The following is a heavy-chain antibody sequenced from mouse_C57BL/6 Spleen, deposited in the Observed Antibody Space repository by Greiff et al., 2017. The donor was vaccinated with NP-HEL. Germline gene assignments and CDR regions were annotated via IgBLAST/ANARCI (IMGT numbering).Heavy chain of an antibody. CDR1: GYTFTSYW. V-gene: IGHV1-69*01. J-gene: IGHJ4*01. D-gene: IGHD1-1*01. CDR2: IDPSDSYT. CDR3: ARWVTTVMDY. Sequence: VQLQQPGAELVMPGASVKLSCKASGYTFTSYWMHWVKQRPGQGLEWIGEIDPSDSYTNYNQKFKGKSTLTVDKSSSTAYMQLSSLTSEDSAVYYCARWVTTVMDYWGQGTSVTVSS.